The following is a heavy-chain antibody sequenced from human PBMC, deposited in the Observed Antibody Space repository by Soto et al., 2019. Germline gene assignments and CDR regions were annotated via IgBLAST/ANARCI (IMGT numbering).Heavy chain of an antibody. V-gene: IGHV3-21*01. CDR1: GFTISGYS. J-gene: IGHJ6*04. Sequence: EVQLVESGGGVVKPGGSLRLSCVASGFTISGYSINWVRQAPGKGLEWVSYISGPSIYIYYADSVKGRFTISRDNAKSAVYRQMNSLRAEDTAVDYCASGCRDRFNVWGEGTAVSVSS. D-gene: IGHD3-10*01. CDR2: ISGPSIYI. CDR3: ASGCRDRFNV.